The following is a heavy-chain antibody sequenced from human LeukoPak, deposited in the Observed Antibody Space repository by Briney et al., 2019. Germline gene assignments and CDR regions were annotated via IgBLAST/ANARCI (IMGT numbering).Heavy chain of an antibody. Sequence: PSETLSLTCTVSGGSISSYYWSWIRQPPGKGLEWIGYIHYSGSTNYNPSLKSRVTISEDTSKNQFSLKLSSVTAADTAVYYCARGGYYGSGNDFRFDPWGQGTLVTVSS. V-gene: IGHV4-59*01. CDR1: GGSISSYY. D-gene: IGHD3-10*01. J-gene: IGHJ5*02. CDR3: ARGGYYGSGNDFRFDP. CDR2: IHYSGST.